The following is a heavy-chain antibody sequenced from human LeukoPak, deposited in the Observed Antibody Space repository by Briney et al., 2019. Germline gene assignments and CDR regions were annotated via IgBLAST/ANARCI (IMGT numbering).Heavy chain of an antibody. J-gene: IGHJ5*02. D-gene: IGHD6-13*01. V-gene: IGHV3-23*01. Sequence: PGGSLRLSCAASGFTFSSYAVSWVRLAPGKGLEWVSAVSGSGGSTFYADSVKGRFTISRDNSKNTLYLQVNSLRAEDSAVYYCAKDSGVWGFDTWGQGTLVTVSS. CDR3: AKDSGVWGFDT. CDR2: VSGSGGST. CDR1: GFTFSSYA.